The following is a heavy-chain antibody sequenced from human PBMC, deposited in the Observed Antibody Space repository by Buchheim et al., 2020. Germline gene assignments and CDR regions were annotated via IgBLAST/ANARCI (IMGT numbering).Heavy chain of an antibody. CDR2: ISGSGGST. J-gene: IGHJ1*01. V-gene: IGHV3-23*01. CDR1: GFTFSSYA. Sequence: EVQLLESGGGLVQPGGSLRLSCAASGFTFSSYAMSWVRQAPGKGLEWVSAISGSGGSTYYAASVKGRFTISSDNSKNTLYLQMNSLRAEDTAVYYCAKSPTYYYDSSGYSGYFQHWGQGTL. CDR3: AKSPTYYYDSSGYSGYFQH. D-gene: IGHD3-22*01.